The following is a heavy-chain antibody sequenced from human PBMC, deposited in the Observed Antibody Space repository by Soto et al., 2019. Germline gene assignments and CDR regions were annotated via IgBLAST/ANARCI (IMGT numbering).Heavy chain of an antibody. CDR2: INPNSGGT. J-gene: IGHJ6*02. CDR3: ARDDAIFGVVPSYGMDV. D-gene: IGHD3-3*01. CDR1: GYTFTGYY. Sequence: ASVTVSCKASGYTFTGYYMHWVRQAPGQGLEWMGWINPNSGGTNYAQKFQGRVTMTRDTSISTAYMELSRLRSDDTAVYYCARDDAIFGVVPSYGMDVWGQGTTVTVSS. V-gene: IGHV1-2*02.